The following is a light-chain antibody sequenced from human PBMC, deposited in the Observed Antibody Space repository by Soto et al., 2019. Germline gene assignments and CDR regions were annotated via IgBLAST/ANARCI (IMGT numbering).Light chain of an antibody. V-gene: IGLV1-44*01. CDR3: AAWDDSLNGPV. CDR2: SNN. CDR1: TSNIGSNT. Sequence: QSVLTQPPSASGTPGQRVPISCSGSTSNIGSNTVNWYQQLPGTAPKLLIHSNNQRPSGVPDRFSGSKSGTSASLAISGLQSEDEADYYCAAWDDSLNGPVFGGGTKL. J-gene: IGLJ2*01.